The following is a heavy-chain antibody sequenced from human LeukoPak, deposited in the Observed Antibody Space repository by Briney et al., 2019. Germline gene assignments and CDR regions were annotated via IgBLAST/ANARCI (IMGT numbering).Heavy chain of an antibody. CDR2: IYHSGST. V-gene: IGHV4-4*02. Sequence: KTSETLSLTCAVSGGSISSSNWWSWVRQPPGKGLEWIGEIYHSGSTNYNPSLKSRVTISVDKSKNQFSLKLSSVTAADTAVYYCARDKVYCSGGSCYSGLDYWGQGTLVTVSS. D-gene: IGHD2-15*01. J-gene: IGHJ4*02. CDR3: ARDKVYCSGGSCYSGLDY. CDR1: GGSISSSNW.